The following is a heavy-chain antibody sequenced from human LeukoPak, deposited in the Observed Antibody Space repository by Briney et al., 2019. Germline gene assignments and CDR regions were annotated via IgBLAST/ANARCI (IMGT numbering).Heavy chain of an antibody. CDR2: INHSGST. D-gene: IGHD3-9*01. Sequence: SETLSLTCAVYGGSFSGYYWSWIRQPPGKGLEWIGEINHSGSTNYNPSLKSRVTISVDTSKNQFSLKLSSVTAADTAVYYCARPNRHCDILTGYQYYFDYWGQGTLVTVSS. J-gene: IGHJ4*02. CDR3: ARPNRHCDILTGYQYYFDY. CDR1: GGSFSGYY. V-gene: IGHV4-34*01.